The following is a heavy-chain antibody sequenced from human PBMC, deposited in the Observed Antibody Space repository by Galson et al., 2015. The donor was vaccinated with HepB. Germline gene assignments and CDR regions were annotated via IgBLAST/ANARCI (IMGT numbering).Heavy chain of an antibody. CDR1: GFTFSSYA. D-gene: IGHD6-13*01. J-gene: IGHJ3*02. Sequence: SLRLSCAASGFTFSSYAMSWVRQAPGKGLEWVSAISGSGGSTYYADSVKGRFTISRDNSKNTLYLQMNSLRAEDTAVYYCAVVAAAGTGAFDIWGQGTMVTVSS. CDR3: AVVAAAGTGAFDI. V-gene: IGHV3-23*01. CDR2: ISGSGGST.